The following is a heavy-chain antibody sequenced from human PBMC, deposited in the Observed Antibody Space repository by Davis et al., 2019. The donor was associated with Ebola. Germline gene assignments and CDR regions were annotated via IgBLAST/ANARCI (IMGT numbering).Heavy chain of an antibody. J-gene: IGHJ4*02. CDR2: INHSGST. D-gene: IGHD3-16*02. Sequence: SETLSLTCAVYGGSFSGYYWSWIRQPPGKGLEWIGEINHSGSTNYNPSLKSRVTISVDTSKNQFSLKLSSVTAADTAVYYCARSSRYDYVWGSYRHYFDYWDQGTLVTVSS. CDR3: ARSSRYDYVWGSYRHYFDY. CDR1: GGSFSGYY. V-gene: IGHV4-34*01.